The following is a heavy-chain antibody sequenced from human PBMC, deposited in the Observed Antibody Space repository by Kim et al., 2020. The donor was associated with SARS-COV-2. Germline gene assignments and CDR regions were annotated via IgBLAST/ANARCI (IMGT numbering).Heavy chain of an antibody. J-gene: IGHJ6*02. CDR2: IYYSGST. CDR1: GGSISSYY. V-gene: IGHV4-59*13. Sequence: SETLSLTCTVSGGSISSYYWSWIRQPPGKGLEWIGYIYYSGSTNYNPSLKSRVTISVDTSKNQFSLKLSSVTAADTAVYYCARHDYYYYGMDVWGQGTTVTVSS. CDR3: ARHDYYYYGMDV.